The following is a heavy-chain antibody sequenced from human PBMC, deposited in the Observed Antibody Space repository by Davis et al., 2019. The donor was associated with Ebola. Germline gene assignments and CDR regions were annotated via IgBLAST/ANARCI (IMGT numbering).Heavy chain of an antibody. J-gene: IGHJ4*02. D-gene: IGHD3-10*01. V-gene: IGHV3-33*01. CDR3: AGQPYGSDRYHWD. CDR1: GFTFSNYG. CDR2: IWYDGSHK. Sequence: GGSLRLSCAASGFTFSNYGMHWVRQAPGKGLEWVAVIWYDGSHKYYADSVKGRFTISRDNSKNTLYLQMNSLRADDTAVYYCAGQPYGSDRYHWDWGQGTLVTVSS.